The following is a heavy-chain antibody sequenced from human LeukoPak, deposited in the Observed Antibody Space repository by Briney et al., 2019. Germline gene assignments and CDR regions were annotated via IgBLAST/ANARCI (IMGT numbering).Heavy chain of an antibody. Sequence: PGGSLRLSCAASGFTFSDYYMSWIRQAPGKGLEWVSYISSSGSTIYYADSVKGRFTISRDNAKNSLYLQMNSLRAEDTAVYYCARGGRVLRFLEWLSGGAFDIWSQGTMVTVSS. CDR1: GFTFSDYY. V-gene: IGHV3-11*01. J-gene: IGHJ3*02. CDR2: ISSSGSTI. D-gene: IGHD3-3*01. CDR3: ARGGRVLRFLEWLSGGAFDI.